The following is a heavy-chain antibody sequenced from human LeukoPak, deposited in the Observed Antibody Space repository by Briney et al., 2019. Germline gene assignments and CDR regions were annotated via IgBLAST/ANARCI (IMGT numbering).Heavy chain of an antibody. CDR2: IYYSGST. D-gene: IGHD6-6*01. J-gene: IGHJ5*02. V-gene: IGHV4-39*01. CDR1: GGSISSSSYY. Sequence: PSETLSLTCTVSGGSISSSSYYWGWIRQPPGKGLEWIGSIYYSGSTYYNPSLKSRVTISVDTSKNQFSLKLSSVTAADTAVYYCARQGQLVFNRFDPWGQGTLVTVSS. CDR3: ARQGQLVFNRFDP.